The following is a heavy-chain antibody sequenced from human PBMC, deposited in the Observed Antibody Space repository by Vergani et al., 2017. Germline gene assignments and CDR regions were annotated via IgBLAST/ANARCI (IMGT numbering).Heavy chain of an antibody. D-gene: IGHD2-2*01. CDR3: ARLGVAYCSSTSCNFDY. J-gene: IGHJ4*02. CDR2: IYPGDSDT. V-gene: IGHV5-51*01. CDR1: GYSFNSYW. Sequence: EVQLVQSGAEVKKPGESLKISCKGSGYSFNSYWIGWVREMPGKGLEWMGNIYPGDSDTRYSPSFQGQVTISADKASSTAYLQGSSLKASDTAMYYCARLGVAYCSSTSCNFDYWGQGTLVTVSS.